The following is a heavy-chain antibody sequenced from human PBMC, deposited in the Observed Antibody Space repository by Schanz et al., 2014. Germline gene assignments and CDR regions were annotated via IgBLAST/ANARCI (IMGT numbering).Heavy chain of an antibody. CDR2: ISYDGRNK. D-gene: IGHD2-2*01. Sequence: QVQLVESGGGVVQPGRSLRLSCAASGFTFSSYAMHWVRQAPGKGLEWVAVISYDGRNKYYADSVKGRFSISRDYSKNTLYLQMSSLRAEDTAIYYCAKDLLYGAPMPLNHLDYWGQGTLVTVSS. CDR1: GFTFSSYA. J-gene: IGHJ4*02. CDR3: AKDLLYGAPMPLNHLDY. V-gene: IGHV3-30-3*01.